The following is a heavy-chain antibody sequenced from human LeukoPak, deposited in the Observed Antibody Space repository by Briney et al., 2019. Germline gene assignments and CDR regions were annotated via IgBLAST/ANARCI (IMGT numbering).Heavy chain of an antibody. Sequence: PGGSLRLSCAASGFTFSSYAMSWVRQAPGKGLEWVSSISGSGSSTYYADAVKGRFTFSRDNSENTMYLQMNSLRAEDTAVYYCAKDQGSTWYGTWFDPWGQGTLVTVSS. V-gene: IGHV3-23*01. CDR2: ISGSGSST. CDR3: AKDQGSTWYGTWFDP. CDR1: GFTFSSYA. D-gene: IGHD6-13*01. J-gene: IGHJ5*02.